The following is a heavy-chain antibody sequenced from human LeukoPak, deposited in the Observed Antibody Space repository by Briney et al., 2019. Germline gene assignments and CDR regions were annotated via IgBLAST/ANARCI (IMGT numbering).Heavy chain of an antibody. CDR3: ARGRRTTGEIDY. V-gene: IGHV1-8*01. D-gene: IGHD7-27*01. J-gene: IGHJ4*02. CDR1: GYTFTSYD. Sequence: ASVKVSCKASGYTFTSYDINWVRQATGQGLEWMGWMNPNSGNTGYVQKFQGRVTMTRNTSISTAYMELSSLRSEDTAVYYCARGRRTTGEIDYWGQGTLVTVSS. CDR2: MNPNSGNT.